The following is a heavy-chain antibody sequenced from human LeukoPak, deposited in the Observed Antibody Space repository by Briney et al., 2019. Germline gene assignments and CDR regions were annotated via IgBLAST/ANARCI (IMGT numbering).Heavy chain of an antibody. CDR3: ARAAVPAAKNDAFDI. D-gene: IGHD2-2*01. CDR1: GGTFSSYA. J-gene: IGHJ3*02. V-gene: IGHV1-69*04. CDR2: IIPIFGVA. Sequence: SVKVSCKASGGTFSSYAISWVRQAPGQGLEWMGRIIPIFGVANYAQKFQGRVTITADKSTSTAYMELSSLRSEDTAVYYCARAAVPAAKNDAFDIWGQGTMVTVSS.